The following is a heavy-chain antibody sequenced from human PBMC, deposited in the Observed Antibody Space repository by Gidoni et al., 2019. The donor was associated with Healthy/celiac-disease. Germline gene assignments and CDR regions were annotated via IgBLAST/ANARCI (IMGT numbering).Heavy chain of an antibody. J-gene: IGHJ3*02. CDR2: IYTSGST. V-gene: IGHV4-61*02. CDR3: AREHWGDSSGYFDAFDI. D-gene: IGHD3-22*01. Sequence: QVQLQESGPGLVKPSQTLSLTCTVSGGSISSGSYYWSWIRQPAGKGLELIGRIYTSGSTNYNPSLKSRVTRSVDTSKNQFSLKLSSVTAADTAVYYCAREHWGDSSGYFDAFDIWGQGTMVTVSS. CDR1: GGSISSGSYY.